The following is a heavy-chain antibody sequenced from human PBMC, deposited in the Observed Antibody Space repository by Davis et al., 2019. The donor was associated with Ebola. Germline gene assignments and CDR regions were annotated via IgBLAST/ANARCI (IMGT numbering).Heavy chain of an antibody. Sequence: MPSETLSLTCTVSGGSISSYYWSWIRQPPGKGLEWIGYIYYSGSTNYNPSLKSRVTISVDTSKNQFSLKLSSVTAADTAVYYCAGRGYFDYWGQGTLVTVSS. V-gene: IGHV4-59*08. J-gene: IGHJ4*02. CDR2: IYYSGST. CDR3: AGRGYFDY. CDR1: GGSISSYY.